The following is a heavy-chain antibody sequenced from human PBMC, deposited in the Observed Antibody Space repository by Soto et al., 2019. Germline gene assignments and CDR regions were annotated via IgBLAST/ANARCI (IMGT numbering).Heavy chain of an antibody. J-gene: IGHJ4*02. CDR2: IYYSGST. D-gene: IGHD6-19*01. Sequence: SETLSLTCTVSGGSISSYYWSWIRQPPGKGLEWIGYIYYSGSTNYNPSLKSRVTISVDTSKNQFSLKLSSVTTADTAVYYCASSVGVAGTAVRYFDYWGQGTLVTVSS. CDR3: ASSVGVAGTAVRYFDY. CDR1: GGSISSYY. V-gene: IGHV4-59*01.